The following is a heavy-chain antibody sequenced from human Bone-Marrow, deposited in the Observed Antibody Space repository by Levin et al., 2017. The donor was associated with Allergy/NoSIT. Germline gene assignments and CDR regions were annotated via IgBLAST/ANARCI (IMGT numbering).Heavy chain of an antibody. Sequence: PGESLKISCAASGFTFSSYGMHWVRQAPGRGLEWVAVISYDGSKKYYADSVKGRCTISRDKTKNTLYLQMSSLRAEDTAVYYCAKDRNLSIHYYSSGSFYPDAFDVWGRGTMVTVSS. CDR3: AKDRNLSIHYYSSGSFYPDAFDV. V-gene: IGHV3-30*18. J-gene: IGHJ3*01. CDR1: GFTFSSYG. D-gene: IGHD3-10*01. CDR2: ISYDGSKK.